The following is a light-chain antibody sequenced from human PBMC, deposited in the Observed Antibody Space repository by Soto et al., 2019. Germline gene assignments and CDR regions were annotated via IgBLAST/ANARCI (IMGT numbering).Light chain of an antibody. Sequence: QSVLTQPPSVSGAPGQRVTISCTVSSSNIGAGYDVHWYQQLPGTAPKLLIYPNSNRPSGVPDRFSGSKSGTSASLAITGLQAEDEADYYCQSYGSSLSGSRVFGTGTKSPS. V-gene: IGLV1-40*01. CDR2: PNS. CDR1: SSNIGAGYD. CDR3: QSYGSSLSGSRV. J-gene: IGLJ1*01.